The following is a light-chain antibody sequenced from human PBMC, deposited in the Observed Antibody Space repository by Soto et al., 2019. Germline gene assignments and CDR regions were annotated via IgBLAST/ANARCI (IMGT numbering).Light chain of an antibody. CDR3: QQCGSSRT. Sequence: EIVMTQSPATLSVSPGERATLSCRASQSVSSNLAWYQQKPGQAPRLLIYDAFARATGIPDRFSGSGSGTDFTLTISRLEPEDFAVYYCQQCGSSRTFGQGTKVDIK. J-gene: IGKJ1*01. CDR2: DAF. CDR1: QSVSSN. V-gene: IGKV3-20*01.